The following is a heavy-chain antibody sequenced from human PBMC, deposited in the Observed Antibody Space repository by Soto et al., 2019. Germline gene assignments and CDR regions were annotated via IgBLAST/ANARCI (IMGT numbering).Heavy chain of an antibody. Sequence: PSETLSLTCTVSGGSISSSSYYWGWIRQPPGKGLEWIGSIYYSGSTYYNPSLKSRVTISVDTSKNQFSLKLSSVTAADTAVYYCARRRSGSETYYYYYYGMDVWGQGTTVTVSS. J-gene: IGHJ6*02. CDR1: GGSISSSSYY. CDR2: IYYSGST. V-gene: IGHV4-39*01. D-gene: IGHD3-10*01. CDR3: ARRRSGSETYYYYYYGMDV.